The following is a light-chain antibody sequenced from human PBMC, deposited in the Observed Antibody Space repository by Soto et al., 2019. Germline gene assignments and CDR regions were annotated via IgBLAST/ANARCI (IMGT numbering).Light chain of an antibody. CDR2: DAS. V-gene: IGKV3-11*01. CDR3: QQRSNWLT. J-gene: IGKJ4*01. CDR1: QSVSSY. Sequence: EIVLTQSPATLSLSPGERATLSCRASQSVSSYLAWYQQKPGQAPRLLIYDASNRATGIPARFSGSGPETDFTLTTSSLEPEDFAVSYCQQRSNWLTFGGGTKVEIK.